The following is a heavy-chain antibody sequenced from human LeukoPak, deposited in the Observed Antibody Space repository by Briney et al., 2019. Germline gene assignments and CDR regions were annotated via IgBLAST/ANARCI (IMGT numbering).Heavy chain of an antibody. CDR3: AKDDGDGYNYSTFDY. V-gene: IGHV3-23*01. CDR1: GFTFSSYA. J-gene: IGHJ4*02. D-gene: IGHD5-24*01. Sequence: PGGSLRLSCAASGFTFSSYAMSWVRQAPGKGLEWVSAISGSGGSTYYADSVKGRFTISRDNSKNTLYLQMNSLRAEDTAVYYCAKDDGDGYNYSTFDYWGQGTLVTASS. CDR2: ISGSGGST.